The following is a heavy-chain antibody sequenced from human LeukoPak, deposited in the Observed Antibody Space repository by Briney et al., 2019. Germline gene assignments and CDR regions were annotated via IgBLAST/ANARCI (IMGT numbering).Heavy chain of an antibody. CDR1: GFIVSSNY. D-gene: IGHD6-19*01. CDR2: IYVGDNV. CDR3: ATHKGSGWYFPLDY. J-gene: IGHJ4*02. Sequence: GGSLRLSCVASGFIVSSNYLNWVRQAPGKGLEWLSIIYVGDNVYYADSVKGRFTISRDNSKNTLYLQMNSLRAEDTAVYYCATHKGSGWYFPLDYWGQGTLVTVSS. V-gene: IGHV3-53*01.